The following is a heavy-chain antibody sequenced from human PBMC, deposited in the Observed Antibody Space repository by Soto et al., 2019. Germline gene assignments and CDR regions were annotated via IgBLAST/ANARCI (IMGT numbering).Heavy chain of an antibody. CDR2: IYWNDDK. CDR1: GFALSSRGVG. CDR3: THRIPYGDFSNKCIDP. Sequence: QITLKESGPTLVKPTQTLTLTCTFSGFALSSRGVGVGWIRQPPGKALEWLALIYWNDDKRYSTFLKSRLTVTKDTSKTQVVLTMTNMDPVDTSTSFCTHRIPYGDFSNKCIDPWGQGTMVIVSS. D-gene: IGHD4-17*01. V-gene: IGHV2-5*01. J-gene: IGHJ5*02.